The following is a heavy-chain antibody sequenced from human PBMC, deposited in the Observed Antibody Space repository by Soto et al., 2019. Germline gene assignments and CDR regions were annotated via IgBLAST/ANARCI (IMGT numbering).Heavy chain of an antibody. V-gene: IGHV3-23*01. D-gene: IGHD3-22*01. CDR3: AKDQGGYDSSDNWFDP. J-gene: IGHJ5*02. CDR2: ISGSGGST. Sequence: PGGSLRLSCAASGFTFSSYAMSWVRQAPGKGLEWVSAISGSGGSTYYADSVKGRFTISRDNSKNTLYLQMNSLRAEDTAVYYCAKDQGGYDSSDNWFDPWGQGTLVTVSS. CDR1: GFTFSSYA.